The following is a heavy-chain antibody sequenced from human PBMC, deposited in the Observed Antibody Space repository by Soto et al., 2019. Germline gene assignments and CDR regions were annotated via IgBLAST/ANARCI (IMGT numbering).Heavy chain of an antibody. D-gene: IGHD2-21*02. V-gene: IGHV1-3*01. CDR3: ARSIVVVTALDY. CDR2: INAGNGNT. CDR1: GYTFPSYA. Sequence: GASVKVSCKASGYTFPSYAMHLVRRAPGQRLEWMGWINAGNGNTKYSQKFQGRVTITRDTSASTAYMELSNLRSEDTAVYYCARSIVVVTALDYWGQGTLVTVSS. J-gene: IGHJ4*02.